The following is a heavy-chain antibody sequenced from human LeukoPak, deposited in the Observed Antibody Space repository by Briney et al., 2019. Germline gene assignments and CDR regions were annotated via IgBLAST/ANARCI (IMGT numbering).Heavy chain of an antibody. CDR3: ARHAGGISATGTRPFDY. CDR1: GASFSSSTYY. CDR2: IYYSGST. J-gene: IGHJ4*02. V-gene: IGHV4-39*01. Sequence: KPSETLSLTCTVSGASFSSSTYYWGWIRQPPGKGLEWIGSIYYSGSTYYNPSLKSRVTMSVDTSKNQFSLKLSSMTAADTAVYYCARHAGGISATGTRPFDYWGQGTLVTVSS. D-gene: IGHD6-13*01.